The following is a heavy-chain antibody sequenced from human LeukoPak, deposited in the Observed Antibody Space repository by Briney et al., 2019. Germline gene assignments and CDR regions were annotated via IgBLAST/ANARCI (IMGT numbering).Heavy chain of an antibody. CDR3: ARLTDLAGAYDFVGFDY. CDR1: GFSFSDSD. J-gene: IGHJ4*02. D-gene: IGHD3-16*01. V-gene: IGHV3-73*01. CDR2: IRSTAGTYAT. Sequence: GGSLRLSCAASGFSFSDSDIHWVRQPSGKGLEWVGRIRSTAGTYATEYIASVKGRFTISRDDSKNTAYLQMNSLKTEDTALYYCARLTDLAGAYDFVGFDYWGQGTLVTVSS.